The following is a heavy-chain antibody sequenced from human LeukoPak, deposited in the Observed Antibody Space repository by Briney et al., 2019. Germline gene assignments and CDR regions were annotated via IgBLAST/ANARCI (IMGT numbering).Heavy chain of an antibody. CDR2: ISHSGSA. CDR3: ARVSDPADAFDI. D-gene: IGHD2-2*01. CDR1: GGSINNYNW. Sequence: PSETLSLTCVVSGGSINNYNWWTWVRQPPGKGLEWIGEISHSGSANYNPSLKSRVTISVDTSKNQFSLKLSSVTAADTAVYYCARVSDPADAFDIWGQGTMVTVSS. J-gene: IGHJ3*02. V-gene: IGHV4/OR15-8*01.